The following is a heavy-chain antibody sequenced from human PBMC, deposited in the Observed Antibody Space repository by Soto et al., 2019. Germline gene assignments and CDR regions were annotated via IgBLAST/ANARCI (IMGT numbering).Heavy chain of an antibody. J-gene: IGHJ5*02. CDR3: AKIPITMVRGVIMAPWWFDP. V-gene: IGHV3-23*01. D-gene: IGHD3-10*01. CDR1: GFTFSSYA. Sequence: PGGSLRLSCAASGFTFSSYAMSWVRQAPGKGLEWVSAISGSVGSTYYADSVKGRFTISRDNSKNTLYLQMNSLRAEDTAVYYCAKIPITMVRGVIMAPWWFDPWGQGTLVTVSS. CDR2: ISGSVGST.